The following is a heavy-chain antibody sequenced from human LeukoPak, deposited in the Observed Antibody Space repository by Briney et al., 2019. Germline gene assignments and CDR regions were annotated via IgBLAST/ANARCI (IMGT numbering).Heavy chain of an antibody. CDR3: AREFSGSYYH. Sequence: PSETLSLTCAVYGGSFSGYYWSWIRQPPGKGLEWIGEINHSGSTNYNPSLKSRVTISVDTSKNQFSLKLSSVTAADTAVYYCAREFSGSYYHWGQGTLVTVSS. J-gene: IGHJ5*02. D-gene: IGHD1-26*01. CDR1: GGSFSGYY. CDR2: INHSGST. V-gene: IGHV4-34*01.